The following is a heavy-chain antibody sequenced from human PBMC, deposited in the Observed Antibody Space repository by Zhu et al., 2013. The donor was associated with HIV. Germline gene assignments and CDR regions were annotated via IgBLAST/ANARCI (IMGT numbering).Heavy chain of an antibody. CDR3: ARVKQQLVRGLDY. CDR1: GGSFSGYY. Sequence: VQLQQWGAGLLKPSETLSLTCAVYGGSFSGYYWSWIRQPPGKGLEWIGEINHSGSTNYNPSLKSRVTISVDTSKNQFSLKLSSVTAADTAVYYCARVKQQLVRGLDYWGQGTLVTVSS. J-gene: IGHJ4*02. CDR2: INHSGST. V-gene: IGHV4-34*01. D-gene: IGHD6-13*01.